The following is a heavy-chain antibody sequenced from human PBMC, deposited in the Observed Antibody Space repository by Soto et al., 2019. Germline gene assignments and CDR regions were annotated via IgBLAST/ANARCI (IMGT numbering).Heavy chain of an antibody. CDR1: GFTSSSYS. CDR2: ISSSSSYI. CDR3: ARAQDYGVTRGSDAFDI. D-gene: IGHD4-17*01. J-gene: IGHJ3*02. Sequence: EVQLVESGGGLVKPGGSLRLPCAASGFTSSSYSMNWVRQAPGKGLEWASYISSSSSYIYYADSVKGRFTISRDNAKNSLYLQMNSLRAEDTAVFYCARAQDYGVTRGSDAFDIWGQGTMVTVSS. V-gene: IGHV3-21*01.